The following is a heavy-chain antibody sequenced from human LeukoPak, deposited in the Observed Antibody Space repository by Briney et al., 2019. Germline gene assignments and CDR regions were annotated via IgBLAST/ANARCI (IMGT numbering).Heavy chain of an antibody. D-gene: IGHD2-21*02. CDR1: GFTFSRYG. Sequence: PGRSLRLSCAASGFTFSRYGMHWVRQAPGKGLEWVAVISYDGSNKYYADSVKGRFTISRDNSKNTVYLQMNSLRAEDTAVYFCAKELIVVVTALDYWGQGTLVTVSS. J-gene: IGHJ4*02. CDR3: AKELIVVVTALDY. CDR2: ISYDGSNK. V-gene: IGHV3-30*18.